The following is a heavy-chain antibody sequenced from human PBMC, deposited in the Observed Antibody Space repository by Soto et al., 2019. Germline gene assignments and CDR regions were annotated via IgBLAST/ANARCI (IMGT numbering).Heavy chain of an antibody. D-gene: IGHD5-18*01. V-gene: IGHV1-69*01. J-gene: IGHJ6*02. Sequence: QVQLVQSGAEVKKPGSSVKVSCKASGGTFSSYAISWVRQAPGQGLEWMGGIIPIFGTANYAQKFQGRVTITADESTSTAYMEMSSLRSEDTAVYYCAGRGGPKDFTVGRYSYGHRYYYYGMDVWGQGNTVTVSS. CDR3: AGRGGPKDFTVGRYSYGHRYYYYGMDV. CDR1: GGTFSSYA. CDR2: IIPIFGTA.